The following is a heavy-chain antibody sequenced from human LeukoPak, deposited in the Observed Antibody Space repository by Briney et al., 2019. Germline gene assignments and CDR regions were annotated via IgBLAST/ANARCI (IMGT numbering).Heavy chain of an antibody. CDR2: FSGSGGRT. J-gene: IGHJ4*02. V-gene: IGHV3-23*01. CDR3: AKDGSYDSSGYYYEGH. CDR1: GFPFRSFG. D-gene: IGHD3-22*01. Sequence: GGTLRLSFAASGFPFRSFGISLVRPAPGKGLGGVSAFSGSGGRTYYADSVKGRFTISRYNSKNTLYLQMNSLRAEDTAVYYCAKDGSYDSSGYYYEGHWGQGTLVTVSS.